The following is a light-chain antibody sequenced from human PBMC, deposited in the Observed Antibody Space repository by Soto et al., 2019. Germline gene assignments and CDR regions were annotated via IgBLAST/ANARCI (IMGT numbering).Light chain of an antibody. J-gene: IGKJ2*01. V-gene: IGKV3-20*01. Sequence: EIVLTQSPGTLSLSPGDRATLSCRASQSVNSNYLGWYQQKPGHAPRLLIYGASSRASGVPDRFSGSGSGTDVTLTISRLEPEDFAVYYCHQFGVSPPYTFGQGTKLEI. CDR3: HQFGVSPPYT. CDR2: GAS. CDR1: QSVNSNY.